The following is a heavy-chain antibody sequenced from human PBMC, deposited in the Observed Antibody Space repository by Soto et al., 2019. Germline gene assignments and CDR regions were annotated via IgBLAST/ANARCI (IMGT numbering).Heavy chain of an antibody. Sequence: GGSLRLSCAASGFTFSSYAMSWVRQAPGKGLEWVSAISGSGGSTYYADSVKGRFTISRDNSKNTLYLQMNSLRAEDTAVYYCAKDGAEGIAARDNVYWGQGTLVTVSS. CDR2: ISGSGGST. CDR3: AKDGAEGIAARDNVY. D-gene: IGHD6-6*01. V-gene: IGHV3-23*01. CDR1: GFTFSSYA. J-gene: IGHJ4*02.